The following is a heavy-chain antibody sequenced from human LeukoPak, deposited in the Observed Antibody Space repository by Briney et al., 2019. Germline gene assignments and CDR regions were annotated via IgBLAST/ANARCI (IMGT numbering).Heavy chain of an antibody. CDR1: GFTFTSSA. CDR2: IVVGSGNT. V-gene: IGHV1-58*01. J-gene: IGHJ3*02. CDR3: AKDQRSGWYVDDAFDI. Sequence: SVKVSCKASGFTFTSSAVQWVRQARGQRLEWIGWIVVGSGNTNYAQKFQERVTITRDMSTSTAYMELSSLRAEDTAVYYCAKDQRSGWYVDDAFDIWGQGTMVTVSS. D-gene: IGHD6-19*01.